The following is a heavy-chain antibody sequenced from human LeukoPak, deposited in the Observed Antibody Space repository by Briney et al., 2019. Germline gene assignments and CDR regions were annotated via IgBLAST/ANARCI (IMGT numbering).Heavy chain of an antibody. CDR2: IYHSGST. V-gene: IGHV4-4*02. CDR3: VSLLISGWSY. J-gene: IGHJ4*02. CDR1: GGSISSSNW. D-gene: IGHD6-19*01. Sequence: PSGTLPLTCAVSGGSISSSNWWSWVRQPPGKGLEWVGEIYHSGSTNYNPSLKSRVTMSVDTSKNQFSLKLSSVTAADTAVYYCVSLLISGWSYWGQGTLVTVSS.